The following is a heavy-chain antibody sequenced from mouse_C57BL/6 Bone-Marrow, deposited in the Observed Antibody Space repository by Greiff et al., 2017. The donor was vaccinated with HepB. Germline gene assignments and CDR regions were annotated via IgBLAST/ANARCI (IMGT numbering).Heavy chain of an antibody. CDR2: ISDGGSYT. V-gene: IGHV5-4*01. CDR3: ARTGYSNYEAWFAY. CDR1: GFTFSSYA. J-gene: IGHJ3*01. Sequence: EVHLVESGGGLVKPGGSLKLSCAASGFTFSSYAMSWVRQTPEKRLEWVATISDGGSYTYYPDNVKGRFTISRDNAKNNLYLQMSHLKSEDTAMYYCARTGYSNYEAWFAYWGQGTLVTVSA. D-gene: IGHD2-5*01.